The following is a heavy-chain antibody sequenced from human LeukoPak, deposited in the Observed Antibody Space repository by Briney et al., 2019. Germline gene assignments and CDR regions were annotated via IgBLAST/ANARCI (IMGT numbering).Heavy chain of an antibody. CDR3: ARTWTQQTNWFDP. CDR1: GYSFSKYA. CDR2: IDAGNGDT. D-gene: IGHD3/OR15-3a*01. Sequence: ASVKVSCKASGYSFSKYAVHWVRQAPGQRFEWMGWIDAGNGDTRYSQKFQGRVTITRDTSASTAYMELSSLRSEDTAVYYCARTWTQQTNWFDPWGQGTLVTVSS. J-gene: IGHJ5*02. V-gene: IGHV1-3*01.